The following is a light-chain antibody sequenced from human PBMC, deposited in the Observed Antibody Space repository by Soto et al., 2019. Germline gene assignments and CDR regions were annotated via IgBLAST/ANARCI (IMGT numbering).Light chain of an antibody. V-gene: IGLV2-8*01. Sequence: QSALTQPPSASGSPGQSVTISCTGTSSDVGGYNYVSWYQQHPGKAPKLMIYEVSKRPSGVPDRFSGSKSGNTASLTVSGLQAEDEADYYCSLYTSENAYVFGTGTQLTVL. CDR1: SSDVGGYNY. CDR3: SLYTSENAYV. J-gene: IGLJ1*01. CDR2: EVS.